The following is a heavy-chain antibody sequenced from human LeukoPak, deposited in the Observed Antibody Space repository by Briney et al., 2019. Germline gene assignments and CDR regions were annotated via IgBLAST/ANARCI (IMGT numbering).Heavy chain of an antibody. CDR2: MNPNNGNT. Sequence: ASVKVSCKASGYTFTSYDINWVRQATGQGLEWMGWMNPNNGNTVYAQKFQGRVTMTRNTSISTAYMELSSLRSEDTAIYYCARGWRYYDFWSGYWERRKDYYGMEVWGPGTTVTVSS. CDR1: GYTFTSYD. D-gene: IGHD3-3*01. J-gene: IGHJ6*02. CDR3: ARGWRYYDFWSGYWERRKDYYGMEV. V-gene: IGHV1-8*01.